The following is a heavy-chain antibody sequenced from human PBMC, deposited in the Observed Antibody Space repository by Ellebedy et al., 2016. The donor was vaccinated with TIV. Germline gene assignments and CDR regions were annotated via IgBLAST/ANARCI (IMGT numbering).Heavy chain of an antibody. Sequence: ASVKVSXXASGYTFTSYYMHWVRQAPGQGLEWMGIINPSGGSTSYAQKFQGRVTMTRDTSTSTVYMELSSLRSEDTAVYYCARAAIFGVVIHGGGYYFDYWGQGTLVTVSS. CDR1: GYTFTSYY. J-gene: IGHJ4*02. D-gene: IGHD3-3*01. CDR3: ARAAIFGVVIHGGGYYFDY. CDR2: INPSGGST. V-gene: IGHV1-46*01.